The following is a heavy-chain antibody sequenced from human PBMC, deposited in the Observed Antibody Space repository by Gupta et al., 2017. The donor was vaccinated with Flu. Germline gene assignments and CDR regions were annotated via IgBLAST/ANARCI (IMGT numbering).Heavy chain of an antibody. CDR2: INYDGSSA. CDR1: GFSISGHW. Sequence: EVQLVESGGGLVQPGGSRRLSCEGSGFSISGHWMHWVRQTPGKGLMWLSRINYDGSSAYYADSVKGRFTTSRDNAKNTLYLQMDSLRADDTAVYFCVRGAYDFGNFDCWGQGTLVTVSS. J-gene: IGHJ4*02. CDR3: VRGAYDFGNFDC. V-gene: IGHV3-74*01. D-gene: IGHD3-10*01.